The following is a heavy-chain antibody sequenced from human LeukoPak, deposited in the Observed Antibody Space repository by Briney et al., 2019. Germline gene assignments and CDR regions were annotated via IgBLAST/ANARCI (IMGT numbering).Heavy chain of an antibody. CDR3: AGGYGSSWYQRFNWFDP. CDR2: IYYSGST. J-gene: IGHJ5*02. D-gene: IGHD6-13*01. CDR1: GGSISSGGYY. V-gene: IGHV4-31*03. Sequence: SETLSLTCTVSGGSISSGGYYWSWIRQHPGKGLEWIGYIYYSGSTYYNPSLKSRVTISVDTSKNQFSLKLSSVTAADTAVYYCAGGYGSSWYQRFNWFDPWGQGTLVTVSS.